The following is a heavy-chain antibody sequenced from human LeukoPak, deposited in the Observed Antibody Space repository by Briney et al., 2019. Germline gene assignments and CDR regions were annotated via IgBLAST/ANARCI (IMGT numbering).Heavy chain of an antibody. D-gene: IGHD2-21*02. Sequence: GGSLRLSCVVSGFTFSDYYMSWIRQAPGKGLEWVADIKQDGTQKYYVDSVEGRFTISRDNAKNSLYLQMNSLRVEDTAVYYCARDCGSDCSQAFDIWGQGTMVTVSS. CDR3: ARDCGSDCSQAFDI. V-gene: IGHV3-7*05. CDR1: GFTFSDYY. J-gene: IGHJ3*02. CDR2: IKQDGTQK.